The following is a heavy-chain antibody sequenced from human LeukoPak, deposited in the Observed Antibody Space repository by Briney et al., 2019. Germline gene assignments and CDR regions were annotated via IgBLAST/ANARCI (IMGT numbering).Heavy chain of an antibody. CDR1: GFTFDNYG. CDR3: AKGCLGGGNCFFFQH. Sequence: GRSLRLSCAPSGFTFDNYGMHWVRHAPGKGLEWVADISSDGATQYYADSVKGRFTIPRDNSKNTLNLQMNSLRPGDTAVYYCAKGCLGGGNCFFFQHWGQGTLVTVSS. J-gene: IGHJ1*01. V-gene: IGHV3-30*18. CDR2: ISSDGATQ. D-gene: IGHD2-15*01.